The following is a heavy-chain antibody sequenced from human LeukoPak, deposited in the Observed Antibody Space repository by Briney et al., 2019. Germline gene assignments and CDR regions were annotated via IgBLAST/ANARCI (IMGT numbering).Heavy chain of an antibody. Sequence: GGSLRLSCAASGFTISTYTMNWVRQVPGKGLEWLSYINSRDGSIDYADSVQGRFTIPRDNAKNSLYLQMNSLIAEDTAVYYCARETYFYDSSGYPHNYFDYWGQGNLVTVSS. D-gene: IGHD3-22*01. CDR2: INSRDGSI. CDR3: ARETYFYDSSGYPHNYFDY. V-gene: IGHV3-48*01. J-gene: IGHJ4*02. CDR1: GFTISTYT.